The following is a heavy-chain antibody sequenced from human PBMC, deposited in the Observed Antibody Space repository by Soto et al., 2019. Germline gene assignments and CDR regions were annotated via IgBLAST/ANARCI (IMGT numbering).Heavy chain of an antibody. CDR1: GGSVSSGSYY. Sequence: QVQLQESGPGLVKPSETLSLTCTVSGGSVSSGSYYWSWIRQPPGKGLEWIGYIYYSGSTNYNPSLKSRVTISVDTSKNQFSLKLSSVTAADTAVYYCARDVGETEFDPWGQGTLVTVSS. D-gene: IGHD3-16*01. J-gene: IGHJ5*02. CDR2: IYYSGST. CDR3: ARDVGETEFDP. V-gene: IGHV4-61*01.